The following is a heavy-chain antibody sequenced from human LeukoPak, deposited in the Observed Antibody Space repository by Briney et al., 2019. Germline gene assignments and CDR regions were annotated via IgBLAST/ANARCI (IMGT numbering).Heavy chain of an antibody. V-gene: IGHV3-48*01. Sequence: GGSLRLSCAASGFTFSSYSMNWVRQAPGKGLEWVSYISSSSSTIYYAGSVKGRFTISRDNAKNSLYLQMNSLRAEDTAVYYCARGWSVVVVAATPGFDYWGQGTLVTVSS. CDR2: ISSSSSTI. CDR3: ARGWSVVVVAATPGFDY. D-gene: IGHD2-15*01. J-gene: IGHJ4*02. CDR1: GFTFSSYS.